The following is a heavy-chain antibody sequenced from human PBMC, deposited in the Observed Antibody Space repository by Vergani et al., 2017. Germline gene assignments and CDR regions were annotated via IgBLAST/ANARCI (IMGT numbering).Heavy chain of an antibody. CDR3: ARSWQQGPFDY. V-gene: IGHV4-38-2*01. CDR2: IYHSGST. CDR1: GYSISSGYY. Sequence: QVQLQESGPGLVKPSQTLSLTCAVSGYSISSGYYWGWIRQPPGKGLEWIGSIYHSGSTYYNPSLKSRVTISVDTSKNQFSLKLSSVTAADTAVYYCARSWQQGPFDYWGQGTLDTVSS. J-gene: IGHJ4*02. D-gene: IGHD6-13*01.